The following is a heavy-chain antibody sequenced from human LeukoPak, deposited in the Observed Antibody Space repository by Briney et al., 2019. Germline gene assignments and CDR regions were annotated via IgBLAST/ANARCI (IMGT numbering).Heavy chain of an antibody. J-gene: IGHJ4*02. Sequence: GGSLRLSCAASGFTFRSYWMHWVRQRPGKGLAWVSHISSDGTATNYADSVKGRFTISRDNAKNTLYLQMNSLRVEDAAVYYCAKADSGTAFDYWGQGTLVTVSS. V-gene: IGHV3-74*01. CDR1: GFTFRSYW. D-gene: IGHD1-26*01. CDR3: AKADSGTAFDY. CDR2: ISSDGTAT.